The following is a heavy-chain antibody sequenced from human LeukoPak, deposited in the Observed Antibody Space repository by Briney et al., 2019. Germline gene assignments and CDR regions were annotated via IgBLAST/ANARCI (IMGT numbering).Heavy chain of an antibody. Sequence: PGGSLRLSCAASGFTFSSYEMNWVRQAPGKGLEWVSDISSGGSNIYYADSVKGRFTISRDNAKNSLYLQMNSLRAEDTAVYYCARDSALITYDSSGYYIDYWGQGTLVTVSS. CDR2: ISSGGSNI. J-gene: IGHJ4*02. CDR3: ARDSALITYDSSGYYIDY. V-gene: IGHV3-48*03. CDR1: GFTFSSYE. D-gene: IGHD3-22*01.